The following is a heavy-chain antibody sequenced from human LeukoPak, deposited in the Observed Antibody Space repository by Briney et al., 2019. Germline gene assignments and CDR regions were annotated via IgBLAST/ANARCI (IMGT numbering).Heavy chain of an antibody. D-gene: IGHD6-6*01. Sequence: GGSLRLSCAASGLTLSSYGMSWVRQAPGKGLEWVSAISGSGGSTYYADSVKGRFTISRDNSKNTLYLQMNSLRAEDTAVYYCAKSYSSSSGPFEYYYYGMDVWGQGTTVTVSS. CDR1: GLTLSSYG. CDR3: AKSYSSSSGPFEYYYYGMDV. V-gene: IGHV3-23*01. CDR2: ISGSGGST. J-gene: IGHJ6*02.